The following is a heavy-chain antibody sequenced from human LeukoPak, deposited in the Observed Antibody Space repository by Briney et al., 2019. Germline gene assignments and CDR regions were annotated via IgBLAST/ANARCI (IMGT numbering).Heavy chain of an antibody. CDR2: ISGSGGNT. CDR1: GFTFTSYG. CDR3: ARPYYYDSSGSGSYYFDY. V-gene: IGHV3-23*01. D-gene: IGHD3-22*01. Sequence: GGSLRLSCAASGFTFTSYGMSWVRQAPGKGLEWVSGISGSGGNTYYADSVKGRFTISRDNSKNTLYLQMNSLRAEDTAVYYCARPYYYDSSGSGSYYFDYWGQGTLVTVSS. J-gene: IGHJ4*02.